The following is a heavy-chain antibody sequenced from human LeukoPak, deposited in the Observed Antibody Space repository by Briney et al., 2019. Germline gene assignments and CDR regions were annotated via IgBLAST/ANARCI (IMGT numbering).Heavy chain of an antibody. Sequence: GGSLRLSCAASGFTVSSHYMSWARQAPGTGLEWFSVLYSGGSTDYAESVKGRFTISRGNSKNTLYLQMNSLRAEDTAVYYCARAPKRLGGSYFDYWGQGPVVTVSS. CDR1: GFTVSSHY. D-gene: IGHD3-16*01. V-gene: IGHV3-66*02. CDR3: ARAPKRLGGSYFDY. J-gene: IGHJ4*02. CDR2: LYSGGST.